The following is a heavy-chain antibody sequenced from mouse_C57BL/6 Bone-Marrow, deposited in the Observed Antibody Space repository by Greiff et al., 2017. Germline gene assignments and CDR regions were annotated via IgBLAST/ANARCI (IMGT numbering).Heavy chain of an antibody. CDR1: RYTFTSSG. D-gene: IGHD2-5*01. CDR3: ARYSNYVNYAIGY. J-gene: IGHJ4*01. V-gene: IGHV1-81*01. CDR2: IYSRSGLT. Sequence: QVQLQQPGAELAWPGASVMLSRKSSRYTFTSSGLRWVKPCTAQVLVWIGVIYSRSGLTYYNEKFKGNATLTAERSSSTAYMELRSLTSEDTAVYFCARYSNYVNYAIGYGGRGTSVAVT.